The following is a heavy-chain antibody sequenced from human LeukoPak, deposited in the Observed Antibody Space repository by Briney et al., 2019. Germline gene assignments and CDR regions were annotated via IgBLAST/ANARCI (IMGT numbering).Heavy chain of an antibody. J-gene: IGHJ4*02. V-gene: IGHV3-21*01. CDR1: GIIFSSYS. Sequence: GGSLRLSCAASGIIFSSYSMKWVRQAPGKGLEWVSSISSSSSYIYYADSVKGRFTISRDNAKNSLYLQMNSLRAEDTAVYYCARDLGGGTYYVGSDNWGQGTLVTVSS. D-gene: IGHD1-26*01. CDR2: ISSSSSYI. CDR3: ARDLGGGTYYVGSDN.